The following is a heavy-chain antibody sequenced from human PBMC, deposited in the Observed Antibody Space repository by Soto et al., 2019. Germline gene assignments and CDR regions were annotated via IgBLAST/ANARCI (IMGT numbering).Heavy chain of an antibody. CDR2: INSDGSST. V-gene: IGHV3-74*01. CDR1: GFTFSSYA. CDR3: ARADLTEYYFDY. J-gene: IGHJ4*02. Sequence: GGSLRLSCAASGFTFSSYAMSWVRQAPGKGLVWVSRINSDGSSTSYADSVKGRFTISRDNAKNTLYLQMNSLRAEDTAVYYCARADLTEYYFDYWGQGTLVTVSS.